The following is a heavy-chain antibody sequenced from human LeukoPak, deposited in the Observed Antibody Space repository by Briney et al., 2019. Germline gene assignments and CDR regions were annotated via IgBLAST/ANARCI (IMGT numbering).Heavy chain of an antibody. Sequence: SVKVSCKASGYTFTSYAISWVRQAPGQGLQWMEGIIPIFGTAHYAQKLQGRVTITADESTSTAYMELSSLRSEDTAVYYCARVATPRYCSTTSCYWKGRFDPWGQGTLVTVSS. CDR1: GYTFTSYA. CDR3: ARVATPRYCSTTSCYWKGRFDP. CDR2: IIPIFGTA. D-gene: IGHD2-2*01. V-gene: IGHV1-69*13. J-gene: IGHJ5*02.